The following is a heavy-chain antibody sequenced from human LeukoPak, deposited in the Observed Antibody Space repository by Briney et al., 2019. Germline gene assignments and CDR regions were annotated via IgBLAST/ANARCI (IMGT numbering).Heavy chain of an antibody. CDR2: ISSSESYI. V-gene: IGHV3-21*01. J-gene: IGHJ6*03. D-gene: IGHD5-12*01. CDR1: GFTFSSYS. CDR3: ARYDRLVATTDMDV. Sequence: TGGSLRLSCAASGFTFSSYSMNWVRQAPGKGLEWVSSISSSESYIYYADSVKGRFTISRDNAKTSLYLQMNSLRAEDTAVYYCARYDRLVATTDMDVRGKGTTVTVSS.